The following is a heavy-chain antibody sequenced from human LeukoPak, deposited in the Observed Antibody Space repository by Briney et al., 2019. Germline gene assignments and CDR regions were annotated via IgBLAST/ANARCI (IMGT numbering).Heavy chain of an antibody. Sequence: SETLSLTCTVSGGSISSSYWSWFRQPPGKGLEWIGYIYTSGSTNYNPSLKSRVTISVDTSKNQFSLKLSSVTAADTAVYYCARQGFSGFDPWGQGTLVTVSS. CDR3: ARQGFSGFDP. CDR2: IYTSGST. D-gene: IGHD2/OR15-2a*01. V-gene: IGHV4-4*09. J-gene: IGHJ5*02. CDR1: GGSISSSY.